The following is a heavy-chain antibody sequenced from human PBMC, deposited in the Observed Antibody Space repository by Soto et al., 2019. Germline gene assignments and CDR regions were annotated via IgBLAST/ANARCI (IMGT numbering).Heavy chain of an antibody. CDR3: ARIRYGDYVVDYFDY. V-gene: IGHV4-59*01. CDR1: GGSISSYY. D-gene: IGHD4-17*01. Sequence: PSETLSLTCTVSGGSISSYYWSWIRQPPGKGLEWIGYIYYSGSTNYNPSLKSRVTASVDTSKNQFSLKLSSVTAADTAVYYCARIRYGDYVVDYFDYWGQGTLVTVSS. J-gene: IGHJ4*02. CDR2: IYYSGST.